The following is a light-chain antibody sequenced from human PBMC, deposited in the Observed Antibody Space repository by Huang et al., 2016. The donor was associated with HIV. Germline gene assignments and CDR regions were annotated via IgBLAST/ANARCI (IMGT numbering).Light chain of an antibody. J-gene: IGKJ4*01. CDR3: QQYNDWPLT. Sequence: EIVMTQSPATLSVSSGERDTLSCRASQSVSNYLAWYQQKPGQAPRLLIYDASTGATGIPARFSGSGSGTEFTLTISSLQSEDSAVYYCQQYNDWPLTFGGGTKVEIK. CDR1: QSVSNY. V-gene: IGKV3-15*01. CDR2: DAS.